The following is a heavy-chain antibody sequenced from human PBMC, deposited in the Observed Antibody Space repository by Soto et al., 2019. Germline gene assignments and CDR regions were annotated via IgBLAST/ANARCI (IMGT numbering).Heavy chain of an antibody. Sequence: GESLKISCKGSGYNLTSYWIGWVRHMPGKGLEWMGIIYPGDSDTRYSPSFQGQVTISADKSISTAYLQWSSLKASDTAMYYCARLKAIVPTFRSHYGMDVWGPGTTVTVFS. D-gene: IGHD3-16*02. CDR3: ARLKAIVPTFRSHYGMDV. CDR2: IYPGDSDT. V-gene: IGHV5-51*01. CDR1: GYNLTSYW. J-gene: IGHJ6*02.